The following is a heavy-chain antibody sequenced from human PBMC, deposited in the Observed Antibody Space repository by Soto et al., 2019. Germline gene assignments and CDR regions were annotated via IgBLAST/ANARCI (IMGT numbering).Heavy chain of an antibody. D-gene: IGHD3-10*01. CDR3: ASSPTNYGSGSYYR. V-gene: IGHV3-21*01. Sequence: GGSLRLSCAASGFTFSSYSMNWVRQAPGKGLEWVSSISSSSSYIYYADSVKGRFTISRDNAKNSLYLQMNSLRAEDTAVYYCASSPTNYGSGSYYRWGQGTLVTVSS. J-gene: IGHJ5*02. CDR2: ISSSSSYI. CDR1: GFTFSSYS.